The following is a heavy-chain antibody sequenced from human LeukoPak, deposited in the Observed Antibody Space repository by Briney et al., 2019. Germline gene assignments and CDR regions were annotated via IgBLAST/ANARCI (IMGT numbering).Heavy chain of an antibody. D-gene: IGHD3-3*01. CDR3: ARVNDFWSGYYPDYYYGMDV. CDR1: GYIFTSYG. Sequence: ASVKVSCKASGYIFTSYGISWVRQAPGQGLEWMGWISAYNGNTNYAQKLQGRVTMTTDTSTSTAYMELRSLRSDDTAVYYCARVNDFWSGYYPDYYYGMDVWGQGTTVTVSS. V-gene: IGHV1-18*01. J-gene: IGHJ6*02. CDR2: ISAYNGNT.